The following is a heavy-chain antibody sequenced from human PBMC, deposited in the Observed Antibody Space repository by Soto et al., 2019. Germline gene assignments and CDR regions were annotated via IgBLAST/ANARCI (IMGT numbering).Heavy chain of an antibody. Sequence: SETLSLTCTVSGGSISSSSYYWGWVRQPPGKGLEWIGSIYYSGSTYYNPSLKSRVTISVDTSKNQFSLKLSSVTAADTAVYYCARERSPSLAHWFDPWGQGTPVTVSS. V-gene: IGHV4-39*02. CDR2: IYYSGST. CDR3: ARERSPSLAHWFDP. J-gene: IGHJ5*02. CDR1: GGSISSSSYY.